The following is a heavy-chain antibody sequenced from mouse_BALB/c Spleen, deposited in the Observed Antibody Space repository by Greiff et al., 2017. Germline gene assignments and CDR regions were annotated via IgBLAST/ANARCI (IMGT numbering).Heavy chain of an antibody. V-gene: IGHV5-17*02. Sequence: EVQRVESGGGLVQPGGSRKLSCAASGFTFSSFGMHWVRQAPEKGLEWVAYISSGSSTIYYADTVKGRFTISRDNPKNTLFLQMTSLRSEDTAMYYCARNYYGSRYFDYWGQGTTLTVSA. CDR1: GFTFSSFG. J-gene: IGHJ2*01. D-gene: IGHD1-1*01. CDR2: ISSGSSTI. CDR3: ARNYYGSRYFDY.